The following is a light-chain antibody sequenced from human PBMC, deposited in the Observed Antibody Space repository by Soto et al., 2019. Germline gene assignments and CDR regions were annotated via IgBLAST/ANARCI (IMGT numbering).Light chain of an antibody. CDR1: QSVSNN. Sequence: EIVMTQSPAILSVSPGDRATLSCRAGQSVSNNLAWYQQKRGQAPRLLMFGASTRATGIPARFSGSGSGTDFTLTISSLEPEDFAVYYCQQRSNWPPITFGQGTRLEIK. CDR2: GAS. CDR3: QQRSNWPPIT. J-gene: IGKJ5*01. V-gene: IGKV3-15*01.